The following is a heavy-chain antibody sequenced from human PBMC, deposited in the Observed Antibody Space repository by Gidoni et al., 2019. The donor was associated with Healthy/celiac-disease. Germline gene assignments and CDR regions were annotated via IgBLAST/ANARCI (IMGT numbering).Heavy chain of an antibody. J-gene: IGHJ5*02. CDR2: INPNGGST. D-gene: IGHD2-21*02. CDR1: GYTFTRYY. V-gene: IGHV1-46*01. CDR3: ARAPPYCGGDCYLNWFDP. Sequence: VQLLPSGAEAKKPGASVKVSCKASGYTFTRYYIHWVRQAPGQGLEWMGIINPNGGSTSYAQKFQGRVTMTRDTSTSTVYMELSSLRSENTAVYYCARAPPYCGGDCYLNWFDPWGQGTLVTVSS.